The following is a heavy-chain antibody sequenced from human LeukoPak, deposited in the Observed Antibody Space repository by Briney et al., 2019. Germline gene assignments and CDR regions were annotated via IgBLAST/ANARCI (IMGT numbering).Heavy chain of an antibody. V-gene: IGHV4-34*01. J-gene: IGHJ5*02. CDR1: GGSISNYY. CDR3: ARLVRRWFDP. CDR2: INHSGST. D-gene: IGHD2-8*02. Sequence: SETLSLTCTVSGGSISNYYWSWIRQPPGKGLEWIGEINHSGSTNYNPSLKSRVTISVDTSKNQFSLKLSSVTAADTAVYYCARLVRRWFDPWGQGTLVTVSS.